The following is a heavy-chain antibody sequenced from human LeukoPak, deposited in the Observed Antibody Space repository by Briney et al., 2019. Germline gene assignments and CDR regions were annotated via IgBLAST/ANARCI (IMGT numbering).Heavy chain of an antibody. V-gene: IGHV3-23*01. CDR2: ISSSGGST. CDR1: GFTFSSYA. Sequence: GGSLRLSCAASGFTFSSYAMSWVRQAPGKGLEWVSAISSSGGSTYYADSVKGRFTISRDNSKNTLYLQMNSLRAEDTAVYYCARDLYEAPPILIAAAPLEFDYWGQGTLVTVSS. J-gene: IGHJ4*02. CDR3: ARDLYEAPPILIAAAPLEFDY. D-gene: IGHD6-13*01.